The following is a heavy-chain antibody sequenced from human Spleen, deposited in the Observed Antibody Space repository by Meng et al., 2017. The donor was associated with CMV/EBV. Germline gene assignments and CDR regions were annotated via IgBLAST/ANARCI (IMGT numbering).Heavy chain of an antibody. CDR1: GFTFDDYA. V-gene: IGHV3-9*01. D-gene: IGHD3-3*01. Sequence: SLKISCAASGFTFDDYAMHWVRQAPGKGLEWVSGISWNSGSIGYADTVKGRFTISRDNAKNSLYLQMHSLRAEDTALYYCARVCPVGVVTPYYYGMDVWGQGTTVTVSS. CDR2: ISWNSGSI. J-gene: IGHJ6*02. CDR3: ARVCPVGVVTPYYYGMDV.